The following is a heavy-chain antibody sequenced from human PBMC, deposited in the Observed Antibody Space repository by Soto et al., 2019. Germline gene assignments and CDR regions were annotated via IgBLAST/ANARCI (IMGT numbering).Heavy chain of an antibody. Sequence: PSETLSLTCAVYGGSLSGYYWTWIRQPPGTGLEWIGEINHSGGTNYNPSLKSRVTISVDRSKNQFSLKLSSVTAADTAVYYCASARGYSYGGNWFDPWGQGTLVTVSS. CDR1: GGSLSGYY. J-gene: IGHJ5*02. V-gene: IGHV4-34*01. D-gene: IGHD5-18*01. CDR2: INHSGGT. CDR3: ASARGYSYGGNWFDP.